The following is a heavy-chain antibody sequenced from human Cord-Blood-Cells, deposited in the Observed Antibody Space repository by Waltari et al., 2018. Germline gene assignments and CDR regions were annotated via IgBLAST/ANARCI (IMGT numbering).Heavy chain of an antibody. CDR1: GGSISSSSYY. D-gene: IGHD1-26*01. CDR3: AGHAGGQWELRAY. CDR2: IYYSGST. Sequence: QLQLQESGPGLVKPSETLSLTCTVSGGSISSSSYYWGWSRQPPGQGLEWVGSIYYSGSTYYNPSLKNRVTISGDTSKNQFYLKLSCVTAADTAVYCCAGHAGGQWELRAYWGQGTLVTVSS. V-gene: IGHV4-39*01. J-gene: IGHJ4*02.